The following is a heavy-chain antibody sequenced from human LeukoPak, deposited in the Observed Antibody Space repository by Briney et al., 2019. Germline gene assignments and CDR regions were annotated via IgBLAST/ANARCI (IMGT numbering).Heavy chain of an antibody. CDR3: ARDLSILSWFDP. V-gene: IGHV3-21*01. Sequence: GGSLRLSCAASGFTFSSYSMNWVRQAPGKGLEWVSSISSSSSYIYYADSVKSRFTMSRDNAKNSLYLQMNSLRAEDTAVYYCARDLSILSWFDPWGQGTLVTVSS. CDR1: GFTFSSYS. CDR2: ISSSSSYI. D-gene: IGHD3-3*02. J-gene: IGHJ5*02.